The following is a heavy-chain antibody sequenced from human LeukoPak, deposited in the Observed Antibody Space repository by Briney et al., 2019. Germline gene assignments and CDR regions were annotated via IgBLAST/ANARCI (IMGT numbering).Heavy chain of an antibody. CDR2: ISSSSSYI. Sequence: KPGGSLRLSCAASGFTFSSYSMNWVRQAPGKGLEWVPSISSSSSYIYYADSVKGRFTISRDNAKNSLYLQMNSLRAEDTAVYYCARDKGGQLLLYYYGMDVWGQGTTDTVSS. D-gene: IGHD6-6*01. V-gene: IGHV3-21*01. CDR1: GFTFSSYS. J-gene: IGHJ6*02. CDR3: ARDKGGQLLLYYYGMDV.